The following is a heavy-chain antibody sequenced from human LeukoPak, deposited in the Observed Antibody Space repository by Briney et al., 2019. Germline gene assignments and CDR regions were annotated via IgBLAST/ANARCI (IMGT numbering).Heavy chain of an antibody. Sequence: GGSLRLSCAASGFTFSSYAMGWVRQAPGKGLEWVSAISGSGGSTYYADSVKGRFTISRDNSKNTLYLQMNSLRAEDTAVYYCAKVGAAAGTFYFDYWGQGTLVTVSS. D-gene: IGHD6-13*01. CDR3: AKVGAAAGTFYFDY. CDR2: ISGSGGST. CDR1: GFTFSSYA. V-gene: IGHV3-23*01. J-gene: IGHJ4*02.